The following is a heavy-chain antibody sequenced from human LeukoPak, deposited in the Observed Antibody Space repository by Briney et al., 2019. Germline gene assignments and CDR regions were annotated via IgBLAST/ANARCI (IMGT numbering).Heavy chain of an antibody. CDR1: GFTFSSYS. D-gene: IGHD1-14*01. CDR3: ARVATTSRPYYYYMDV. V-gene: IGHV3-21*01. Sequence: GGSLRLSCAASGFTFSSYSMNWVRQAPGKGLEWVSSISSSSSYIYYADLVKGRFTISRDNAKNSLYLQMNSLRAEDTAVYYCARVATTSRPYYYYMDVWGKGTTVTVSS. CDR2: ISSSSSYI. J-gene: IGHJ6*03.